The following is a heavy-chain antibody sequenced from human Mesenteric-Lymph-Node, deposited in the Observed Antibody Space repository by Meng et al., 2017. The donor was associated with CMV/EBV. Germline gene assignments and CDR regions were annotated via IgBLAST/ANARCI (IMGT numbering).Heavy chain of an antibody. V-gene: IGHV3-48*04. CDR1: GFTFSSYS. J-gene: IGHJ5*02. D-gene: IGHD6-6*01. CDR2: ISSSGSTI. Sequence: GGSLRLSCVASGFTFSSYSMNWVRQAPGKGLEWVSYISSSGSTIYYADSVKGRFTISRDNAKNSLYLQMNSLRAEDTAVYYCARDSSRIAARRSWFDPWGQGTLVTVSS. CDR3: ARDSSRIAARRSWFDP.